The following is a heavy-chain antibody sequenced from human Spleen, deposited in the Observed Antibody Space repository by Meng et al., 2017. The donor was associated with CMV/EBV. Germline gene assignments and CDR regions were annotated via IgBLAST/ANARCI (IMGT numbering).Heavy chain of an antibody. CDR2: ISWNSGSI. Sequence: GGSLRLSCAASGFTFDDYAMHWVRQAPGKGLEWVSGISWNSGSIGYADSVKGRFTISRDNAKNSLYLQMNSLRAEDTAVYYCARVCSGGSCFSNWGQGTLVTVSS. D-gene: IGHD2-15*01. CDR1: GFTFDDYA. V-gene: IGHV3-9*01. J-gene: IGHJ4*02. CDR3: ARVCSGGSCFSN.